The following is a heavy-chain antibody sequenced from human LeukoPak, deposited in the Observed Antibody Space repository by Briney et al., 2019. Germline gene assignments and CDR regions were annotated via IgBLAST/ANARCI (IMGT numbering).Heavy chain of an antibody. J-gene: IGHJ5*02. CDR1: GGSFSGYY. CDR2: IYYSGST. V-gene: IGHV4-59*12. CDR3: ARDETYYDILTGYSFDP. Sequence: SETLSLTCAVYGGSFSGYYWSWIRQPPGKGLEWIGYIYYSGSTNYNPSLKSRVTISVDTSKNQFSLKLSSVTAADTAVYYCARDETYYDILTGYSFDPWGQGTLVTVSS. D-gene: IGHD3-9*01.